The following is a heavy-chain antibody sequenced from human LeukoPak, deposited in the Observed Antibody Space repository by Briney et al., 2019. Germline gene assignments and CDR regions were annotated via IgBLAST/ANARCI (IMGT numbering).Heavy chain of an antibody. Sequence: PSGTLSLTCAVSGGSISSSNWWSWVRQPPGKGLQWIGSFYYSGSTYYNPSLKSRVTIYVDTSKNQFSLKLSSVAAADTAVYYCARYAGSYYWGQGTLVTVSS. V-gene: IGHV4-4*02. CDR2: FYYSGST. CDR1: GGSISSSNW. D-gene: IGHD5-12*01. CDR3: ARYAGSYY. J-gene: IGHJ4*02.